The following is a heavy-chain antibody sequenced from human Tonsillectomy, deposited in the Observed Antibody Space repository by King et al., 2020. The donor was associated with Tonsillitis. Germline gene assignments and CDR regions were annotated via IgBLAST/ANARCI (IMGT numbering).Heavy chain of an antibody. CDR3: AKDLPSKYTCDY. CDR1: GFTFSTNG. CDR2: ISYVGSNK. V-gene: IGHV3-30*18. J-gene: IGHJ4*02. D-gene: IGHD4-11*01. Sequence: VQLVQSGGGVVQPGRSLRLSCAFSGFTFSTNGMPWVRQAPGNGLEWVTIISYVGSNKYYADSVKGLFTISRDNSKNTLYLQMNSLRTEDTAMYYCAKDLPSKYTCDYLGQGTLVTVSS.